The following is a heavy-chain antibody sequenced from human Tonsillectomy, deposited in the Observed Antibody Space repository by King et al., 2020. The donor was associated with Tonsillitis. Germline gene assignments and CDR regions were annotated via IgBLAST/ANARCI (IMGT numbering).Heavy chain of an antibody. V-gene: IGHV3-23*04. Sequence: VQLVESGGGLVQPGGSLRLSCAASGFTFSSYAMSWVRQAPGKGLEWVSAISGSGGSTYYADSVKGRFTISRDNSKNTLYLQMNSLRAEDTAVYYCATYDYGDRGSYYYYYMDVWGKGTTVTVSS. CDR3: ATYDYGDRGSYYYYYMDV. CDR1: GFTFSSYA. CDR2: ISGSGGST. D-gene: IGHD4-17*01. J-gene: IGHJ6*03.